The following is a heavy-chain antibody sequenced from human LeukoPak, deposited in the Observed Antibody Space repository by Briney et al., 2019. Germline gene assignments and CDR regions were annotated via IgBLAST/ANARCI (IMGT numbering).Heavy chain of an antibody. J-gene: IGHJ4*02. Sequence: SETLSLTCTVSGDSISSGIHYWNWIRQPAGKGLEWIGRIYTSGSTNYNPSLQSRVTISVDTSKNQFSLKLSSVTAADTAVYYCARGDEGGYSGSYLSWGQGTLVTVSS. CDR2: IYTSGST. V-gene: IGHV4-61*02. CDR3: ARGDEGGYSGSYLS. CDR1: GDSISSGIHY. D-gene: IGHD1-26*01.